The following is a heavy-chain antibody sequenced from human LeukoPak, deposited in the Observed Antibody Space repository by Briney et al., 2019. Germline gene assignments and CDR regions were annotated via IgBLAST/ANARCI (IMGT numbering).Heavy chain of an antibody. J-gene: IGHJ4*02. V-gene: IGHV3-48*03. Sequence: GGSLRLSCAASGFTFSSYEMTWVRQAPGKGLEWVSYISSSGSTIYYADSVKGRFTIPRDNAKNSLYLQMNSLRAEDTAVYYCARDHRSSGSNDYWGQGTLVTVSS. CDR3: ARDHRSSGSNDY. CDR1: GFTFSSYE. D-gene: IGHD3-22*01. CDR2: ISSSGSTI.